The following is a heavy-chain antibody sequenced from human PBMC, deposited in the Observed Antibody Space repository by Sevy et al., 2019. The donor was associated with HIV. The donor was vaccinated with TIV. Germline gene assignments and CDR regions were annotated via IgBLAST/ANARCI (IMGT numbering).Heavy chain of an antibody. CDR2: IYSNGST. CDR3: ATSWRYYASGKPEDLFDY. CDR1: GGSISSGSYY. Sequence: SETLSLTCAVSGGSISSGSYYWTWIQQPAGKGLEWIGRIYSNGSTNYNPSLKSRVTTSADTSKNQFSLKLRSVTAADTAVYYCATSWRYYASGKPEDLFDYWGQGTQVTVSS. D-gene: IGHD3-10*01. V-gene: IGHV4-61*02. J-gene: IGHJ4*02.